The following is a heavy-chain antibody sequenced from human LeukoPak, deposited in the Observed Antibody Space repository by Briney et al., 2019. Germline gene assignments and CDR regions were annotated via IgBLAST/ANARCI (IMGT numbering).Heavy chain of an antibody. D-gene: IGHD5-18*01. CDR2: IYPGDSDT. CDR3: ARRMIQLWLTPDAFDI. V-gene: IGHV5-51*01. Sequence: GESLKISCKGSGYSFTSYWIGWVRQMPGKGLEWMGIIYPGDSDTRYSPSFQGQVTISADKSISTAYLQWSSLKASDTAMYYCARRMIQLWLTPDAFDIWGQGTMVTVSS. CDR1: GYSFTSYW. J-gene: IGHJ3*02.